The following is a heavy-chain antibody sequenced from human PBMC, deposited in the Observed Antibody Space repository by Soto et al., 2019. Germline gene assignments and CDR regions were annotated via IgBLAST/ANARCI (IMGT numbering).Heavy chain of an antibody. CDR3: ARAIKRWEVNYYFDF. V-gene: IGHV1-69*06. CDR2: IVVDSNTA. CDR1: GSTFNNFA. J-gene: IGHJ4*02. D-gene: IGHD1-26*01. Sequence: QVVLLQSGAEVKEPGSSVRVSCQVSGSTFNNFAFSWVRQAPGHGPEWMGGIVVDSNTAEYSQRFQDRVTITPDNSTDTLYMELGSLTFEDTAVYYCARAIKRWEVNYYFDFRGQGTLVTFSS.